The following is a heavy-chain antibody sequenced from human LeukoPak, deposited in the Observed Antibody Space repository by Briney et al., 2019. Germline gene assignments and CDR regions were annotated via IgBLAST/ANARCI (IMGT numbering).Heavy chain of an antibody. D-gene: IGHD3-10*01. V-gene: IGHV1-46*01. CDR2: INPSGGST. Sequence: ASVKVSCKASGYTFTSYGISWVRQAPGQGLEWMGIINPSGGSTNYAQKFQGRVTITADESTSTVYMDLSSLRSKDTAVYYCASNGVGSGRSKDFDYWGQGTLVTVSS. J-gene: IGHJ4*02. CDR1: GYTFTSYG. CDR3: ASNGVGSGRSKDFDY.